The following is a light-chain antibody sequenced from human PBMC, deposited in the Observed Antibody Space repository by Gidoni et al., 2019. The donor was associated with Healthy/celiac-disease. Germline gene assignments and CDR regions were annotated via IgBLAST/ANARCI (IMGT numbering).Light chain of an antibody. CDR1: QGISSY. Sequence: DIQLTQSPSFLSASVGDRVTITCRVSQGISSYLAWYQQKPGKAPKLLIYAASTLQSGVPSRFSGSGSGTEFTLTISSLQPEDFATYYCQQLNSYPLTFGGGTKVEIK. CDR3: QQLNSYPLT. V-gene: IGKV1-9*01. J-gene: IGKJ4*01. CDR2: AAS.